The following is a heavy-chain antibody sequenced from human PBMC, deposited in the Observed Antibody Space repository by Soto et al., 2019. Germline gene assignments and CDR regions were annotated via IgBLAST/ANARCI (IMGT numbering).Heavy chain of an antibody. J-gene: IGHJ4*02. CDR3: ARDLVAAGAGNSDY. CDR1: GGTFSSYA. D-gene: IGHD6-13*01. Sequence: ASVTFSCTASGGTFSSYAISWVRQAPGQGLEWMGGIIPIFGTANYAQKFQGRVTITADESTSTAYMELSSLRSEDTAVYYCARDLVAAGAGNSDYWGQGTLVTVSS. V-gene: IGHV1-69*01. CDR2: IIPIFGTA.